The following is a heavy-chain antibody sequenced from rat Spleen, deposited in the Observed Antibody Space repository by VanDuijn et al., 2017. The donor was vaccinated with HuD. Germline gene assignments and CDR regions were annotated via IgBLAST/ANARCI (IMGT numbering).Heavy chain of an antibody. J-gene: IGHJ2*01. CDR1: GFSLTSNG. V-gene: IGHV2-30*01. Sequence: QVQLKESGPGLVQPSQTLSLTCTVSGFSLTSNGVSWVRQPPGKGLEWMGIIWTGGSTDYNSALKSRLSISRDTTKSQVFLKMISLQTEDIATYYCARGDGDYWGQGVMVTVSS. CDR3: ARGDGDY. D-gene: IGHD4-1*01. CDR2: IWTGGST.